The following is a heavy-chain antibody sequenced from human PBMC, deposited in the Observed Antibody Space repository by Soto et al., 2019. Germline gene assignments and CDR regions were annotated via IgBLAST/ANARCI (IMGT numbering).Heavy chain of an antibody. D-gene: IGHD6-13*01. V-gene: IGHV1-18*01. Sequence: QVQLVQSGAEVKKPGASVKVSCKASGYTFTSYGISWVRQAPGQGLEWMGWISAYNGNTNYAQKLQGRVTITTDTSTSTAYMELRSLRSDDTAVYYCAREDIAAAGIAPFYGMDVWGQGTTVTVSS. CDR1: GYTFTSYG. J-gene: IGHJ6*02. CDR3: AREDIAAAGIAPFYGMDV. CDR2: ISAYNGNT.